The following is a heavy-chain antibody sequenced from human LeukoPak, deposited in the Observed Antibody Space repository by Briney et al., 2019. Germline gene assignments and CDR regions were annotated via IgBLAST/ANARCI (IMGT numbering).Heavy chain of an antibody. CDR3: ARGTWFGELLSNDC. CDR1: GYSFTDYY. Sequence: ASLKVSCKASGYSFTDYYMHWVRQAPGQGLEWMGRINPNSGGTKYAQKFQGRVTMTKDTSIRTAYMELTSLRSDDTAVYYCARGTWFGELLSNDCWGQGTLVAVSS. D-gene: IGHD3-10*01. V-gene: IGHV1-2*06. J-gene: IGHJ4*02. CDR2: INPNSGGT.